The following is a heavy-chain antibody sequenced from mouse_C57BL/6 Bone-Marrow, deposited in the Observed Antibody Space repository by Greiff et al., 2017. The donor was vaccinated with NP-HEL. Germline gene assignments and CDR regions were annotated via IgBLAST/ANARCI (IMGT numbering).Heavy chain of an antibody. J-gene: IGHJ2*01. V-gene: IGHV10-1*01. CDR2: IRSKSNNYAT. CDR3: VRQSGYFDY. Sequence: DVMLVESGGGLVQPKGSLKLSCAASGFSFNTYAMNWVRQAPGKGLEWVARIRSKSNNYATYYADSVKDRFTISRDDSESMLYLQMNNLKTEDTAMYYCVRQSGYFDYWGQGTTLTVSS. CDR1: GFSFNTYA. D-gene: IGHD4-1*01.